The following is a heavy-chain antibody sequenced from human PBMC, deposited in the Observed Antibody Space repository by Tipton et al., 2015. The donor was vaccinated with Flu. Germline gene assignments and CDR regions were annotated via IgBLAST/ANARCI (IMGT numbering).Heavy chain of an antibody. CDR1: GVSVSSGCYY. V-gene: IGHV4-61*10. CDR2: IYYTGSA. CDR3: ARDQGRVGNMVVDFLEY. D-gene: IGHD2-21*01. J-gene: IGHJ4*02. Sequence: TLSLTCSVSGVSVSSGCYYWNWVRQSAGKGLEWIGRIYYTGSATYSPSLKSRVTMSVDPSKSQISLRLNSVTAADTAVYYCARDQGRVGNMVVDFLEYWGQGIPVTVSS.